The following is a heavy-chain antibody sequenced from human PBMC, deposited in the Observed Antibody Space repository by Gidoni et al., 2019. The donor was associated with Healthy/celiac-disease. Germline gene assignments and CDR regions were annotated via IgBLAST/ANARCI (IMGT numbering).Heavy chain of an antibody. CDR1: GFPFRSYW. V-gene: IGHV3-7*03. J-gene: IGHJ6*02. D-gene: IGHD3-10*01. Sequence: EVQLVESGGGLVQPGGSLRLSFAASGFPFRSYWMSWVRQAPGKGLEWVANIKQDGSEKYYVDSVKGRFTISRDNAKNSLYLQMNSLRAEDTAVYYCARGGEEYYGMDVWGQGTTVTVSS. CDR3: ARGGEEYYGMDV. CDR2: IKQDGSEK.